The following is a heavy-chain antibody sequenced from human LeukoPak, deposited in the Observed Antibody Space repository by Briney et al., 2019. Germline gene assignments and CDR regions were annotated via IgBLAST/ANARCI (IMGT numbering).Heavy chain of an antibody. D-gene: IGHD3-22*01. CDR3: ARGARDSRDFYYFDY. CDR1: GGSISDYC. J-gene: IGHJ4*02. Sequence: PSETLSLTCTVSGGSISDYCWTWMRQPAGKGLEWIGHIYSDGNNNYSPSLRSRVTLSVDTSTNHFSLKLSSVTAADTAVYYGARGARDSRDFYYFDYWGQGTLVTVSS. V-gene: IGHV4-4*07. CDR2: IYSDGNN.